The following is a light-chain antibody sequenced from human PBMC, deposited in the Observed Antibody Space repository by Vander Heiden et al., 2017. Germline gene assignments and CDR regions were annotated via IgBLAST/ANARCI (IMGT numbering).Light chain of an antibody. CDR2: AAS. V-gene: IGKV1-39*01. CDR1: QSISSY. Sequence: DIHMTQSPSSLSASVGDRVTITCRASQSISSYLNWYQQKPGKAPKLLIYAASSLQSGVPSRFSGSGSGTDFTLTISSLQPEDFATYYCQQSDSTPHTFGQGTKLEIK. CDR3: QQSDSTPHT. J-gene: IGKJ2*01.